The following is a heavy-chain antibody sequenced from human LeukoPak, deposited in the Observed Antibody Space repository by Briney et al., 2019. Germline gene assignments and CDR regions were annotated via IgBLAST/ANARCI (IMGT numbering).Heavy chain of an antibody. J-gene: IGHJ6*02. Sequence: PSETLSLTCTVSGGSISGTDLYRGWIRQLPGKGLEWIGNIHSSGNSFCNPSLKSRVTISVDTSKNQFSLKLSSVTAADTAVYYCEKDSHLDVWGQGTTVTVSS. CDR2: IHSSGNS. V-gene: IGHV4-39*01. CDR3: EKDSHLDV. CDR1: GGSISGTDLY. D-gene: IGHD2-15*01.